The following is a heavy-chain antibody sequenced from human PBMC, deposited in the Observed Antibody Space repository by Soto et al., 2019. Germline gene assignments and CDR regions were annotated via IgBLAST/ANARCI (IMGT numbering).Heavy chain of an antibody. CDR1: GFTFSSYW. CDR3: ASNHLEYSSSSPPFMYGMDV. J-gene: IGHJ6*02. D-gene: IGHD6-6*01. Sequence: GGSLRLSCAASGFTFSSYWMHWVRQAPGKGLVWVSRINSDGSSTSYADSVKGRFTISRDNAKNTLYLQMNSLRAEDTAVYYCASNHLEYSSSSPPFMYGMDVWGQGTTVTVSS. CDR2: INSDGSST. V-gene: IGHV3-74*01.